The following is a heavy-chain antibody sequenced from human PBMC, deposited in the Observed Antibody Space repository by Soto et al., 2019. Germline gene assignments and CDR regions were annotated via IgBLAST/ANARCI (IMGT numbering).Heavy chain of an antibody. CDR3: ARPFDTSGWYDH. Sequence: VEPQKIPSKDAGYSCISYWIAWVRQMTGKGLECMGIIYPGDSDTRYSPSFEGQVTISADKSINTAYLQWSSLKASDSAMYYCARPFDTSGWYDHWGQGSLVTVS. D-gene: IGHD6-19*01. V-gene: IGHV5-51*01. CDR1: GYSCISYW. J-gene: IGHJ5*02. CDR2: IYPGDSDT.